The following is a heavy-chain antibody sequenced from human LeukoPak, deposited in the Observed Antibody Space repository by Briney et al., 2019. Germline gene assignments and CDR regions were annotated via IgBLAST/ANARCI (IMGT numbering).Heavy chain of an antibody. V-gene: IGHV3-74*01. CDR2: INSDGSST. CDR3: AGDSGYRSSWAVRY. J-gene: IGHJ4*02. D-gene: IGHD6-13*01. CDR1: GFTFSSYW. Sequence: GGSLRLSCAASGFTFSSYWMHWVRQAPGKGLVWVSRINSDGSSTSYADSVKGRFTISRDNAKNTWYRQKNRLRAEDTAVYYRAGDSGYRSSWAVRYWGQGTLVTVSS.